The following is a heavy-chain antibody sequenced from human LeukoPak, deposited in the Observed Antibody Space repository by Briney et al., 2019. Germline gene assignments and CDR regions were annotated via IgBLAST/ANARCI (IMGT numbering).Heavy chain of an antibody. V-gene: IGHV3-23*01. CDR2: ISGSGGST. Sequence: GGSLRLSCAASGFTFSNYVMSWVRQAPGKGLEWVSTISGSGGSTYYADSVKGRFTISRDNSKNTLYLQMNSLRADDTAVYYCAKQYSSSWYSLYYFDYWGQGTLVTVSS. CDR1: GFTFSNYV. J-gene: IGHJ4*02. CDR3: AKQYSSSWYSLYYFDY. D-gene: IGHD6-13*01.